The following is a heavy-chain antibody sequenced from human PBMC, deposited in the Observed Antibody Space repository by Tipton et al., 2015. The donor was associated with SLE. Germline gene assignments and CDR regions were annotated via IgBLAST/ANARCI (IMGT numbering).Heavy chain of an antibody. Sequence: TLSLTCTVSGGSISSYYWSWIRQPPGKGLEWIGYIYYSGSTNYNPSLKSRVTISVDKSKNQFSLKLSSVTAADTAVYYCARALSLGEFWSGYHFDYWGQGTLVTVSS. J-gene: IGHJ4*02. CDR3: ARALSLGEFWSGYHFDY. D-gene: IGHD3-3*01. CDR1: GGSISSYY. V-gene: IGHV4-59*12. CDR2: IYYSGST.